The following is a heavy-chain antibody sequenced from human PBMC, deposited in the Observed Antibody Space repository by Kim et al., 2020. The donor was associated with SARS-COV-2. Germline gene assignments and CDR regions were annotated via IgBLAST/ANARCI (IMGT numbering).Heavy chain of an antibody. CDR3: ARWSRPVDY. J-gene: IGHJ4*02. V-gene: IGHV4-34*01. D-gene: IGHD1-26*01. Sequence: GSTNASPSLKSRVSVSVDTSKNQLCLRLTSVTAADTAVYYCARWSRPVDYWGQGNLVIVSS. CDR2: GST.